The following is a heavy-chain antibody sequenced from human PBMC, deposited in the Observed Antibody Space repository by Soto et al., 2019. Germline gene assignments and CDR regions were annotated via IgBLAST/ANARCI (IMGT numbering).Heavy chain of an antibody. D-gene: IGHD3-9*01. Sequence: ASVKVSCKASGYTFTSYAMHWVRQAPGQRLEWMGWINAGNGNTKYSQKFQGRVTITRDTSASTAYMELSSLRSEDTAVYYCARDRRSDLLRYFDWDRARDAFDIWGQGTMVTVSS. J-gene: IGHJ3*02. CDR1: GYTFTSYA. CDR3: ARDRRSDLLRYFDWDRARDAFDI. V-gene: IGHV1-3*01. CDR2: INAGNGNT.